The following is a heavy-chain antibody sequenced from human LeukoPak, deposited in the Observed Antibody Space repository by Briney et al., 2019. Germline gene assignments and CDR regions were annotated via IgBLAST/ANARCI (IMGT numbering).Heavy chain of an antibody. J-gene: IGHJ4*02. CDR2: ISAYNGNR. D-gene: IGHD2-2*01. CDR3: ARTVVPAAHFDY. V-gene: IGHV1-18*01. CDR1: GYTFTSYG. Sequence: ASVKVSCTASGYTFTSYGISWVRQAPGQGLEWMGWISAYNGNRNYAQKLQGRVTMTTDTSTSTAYMELRSLRSDDTAVYYCARTVVPAAHFDYWGQGTLVTVSS.